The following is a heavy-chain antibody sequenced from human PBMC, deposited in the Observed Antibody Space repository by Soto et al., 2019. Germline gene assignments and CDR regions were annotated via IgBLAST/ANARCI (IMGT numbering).Heavy chain of an antibody. J-gene: IGHJ4*02. D-gene: IGHD6-19*01. CDR3: ASGWARVAGTVPPIDY. CDR1: GFTFSSYG. Sequence: QVQLVESGGGVVQPGRSLRLSCAASGFTFSSYGMHWVRQAPGKGLEWVAVIWYDGSNKYYADSVKGRFTISRDNSKNTLYLQMNSLRAEDTAVHYCASGWARVAGTVPPIDYWGQGTLVTVSS. CDR2: IWYDGSNK. V-gene: IGHV3-33*01.